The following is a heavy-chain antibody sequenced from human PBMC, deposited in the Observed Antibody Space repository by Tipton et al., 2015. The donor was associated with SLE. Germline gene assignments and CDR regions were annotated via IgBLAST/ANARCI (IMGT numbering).Heavy chain of an antibody. J-gene: IGHJ6*02. CDR2: IWYDGSNK. D-gene: IGHD1-26*01. CDR1: GFIFSSYG. V-gene: IGHV3-30*18. Sequence: RSLRLSCAASGFIFSSYGMHWVRQAPGKGLEWVAVIWYDGSNKYYADSVKGRFTISRDNSKNTLYLQMNSLRAEDTVVYYCAKDGGSYHYYGMDVWGQGTTVTVSS. CDR3: AKDGGSYHYYGMDV.